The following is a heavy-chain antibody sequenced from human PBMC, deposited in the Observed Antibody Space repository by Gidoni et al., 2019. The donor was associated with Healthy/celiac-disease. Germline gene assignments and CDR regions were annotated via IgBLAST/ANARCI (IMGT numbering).Heavy chain of an antibody. CDR3: ARSFYGSGRTSYYYYGMDV. D-gene: IGHD3-10*01. Sequence: QVPLVQSGAEVKKPGSSVKVSCKASGGTFSSYAISWVRQAPGQGLEWMGGIIPIFGTANYAQKFQGRVTITADESTSTAYMELSSLRSEDTAVYYCARSFYGSGRTSYYYYGMDVWGQGTTVTVSS. CDR1: GGTFSSYA. CDR2: IIPIFGTA. V-gene: IGHV1-69*01. J-gene: IGHJ6*02.